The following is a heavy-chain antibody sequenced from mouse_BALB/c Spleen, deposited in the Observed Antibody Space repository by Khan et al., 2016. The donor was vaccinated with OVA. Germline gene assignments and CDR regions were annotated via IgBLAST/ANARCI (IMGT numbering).Heavy chain of an antibody. D-gene: IGHD2-3*01. CDR1: GFTFSRYG. CDR2: INSNGGST. V-gene: IGHV5-6-3*01. J-gene: IGHJ4*01. Sequence: EVELVESGGGLVQPGGSLKLSCAASGFTFSRYGMSWVRQTPDKRLELVATINSNGGSTYSPDSVKGRFTISRENAKNTLYLQMSSLTSDDTAMYYCARGWAMDYWGQGTSGTVSS. CDR3: ARGWAMDY.